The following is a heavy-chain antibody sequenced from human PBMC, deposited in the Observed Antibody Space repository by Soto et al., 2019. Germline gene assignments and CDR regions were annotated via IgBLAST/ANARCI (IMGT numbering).Heavy chain of an antibody. CDR1: GFTFSNSW. V-gene: IGHV3-15*01. D-gene: IGHD1-1*01. CDR3: PTLKGRVEPPTTGS. Sequence: EVQLVESGGGLVKPGGSLRLSCAGSGFTFSNSWMSWVRRAPGKGLEWVGRIKSDAYGGSIDYSAPVKGRFTISRDDSNTARFPQMNNRRADDTAVYSCPTLKGRVEPPTTGSWGLGTPVIVSS. CDR2: IKSDAYGGSI. J-gene: IGHJ5*02.